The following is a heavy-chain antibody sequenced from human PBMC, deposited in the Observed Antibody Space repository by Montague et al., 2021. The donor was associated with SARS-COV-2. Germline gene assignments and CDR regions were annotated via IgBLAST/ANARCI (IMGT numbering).Heavy chain of an antibody. CDR3: ARVFPRWLQFDPYFDY. J-gene: IGHJ4*02. D-gene: IGHD5-24*01. CDR2: IYYSGST. Sequence: SETLSPTCTVSGGSISSSSYYWGWIRQPPGKGLEWIGYIYYSGSTNYXPSLKSRVTISVDMSKNQFSLKLSSVTAADTAVYYCARVFPRWLQFDPYFDYWGQGTLVTVSS. CDR1: GGSISSSSYY. V-gene: IGHV4-61*05.